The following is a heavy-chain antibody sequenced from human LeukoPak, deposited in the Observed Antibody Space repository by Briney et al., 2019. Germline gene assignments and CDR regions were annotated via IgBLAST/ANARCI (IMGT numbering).Heavy chain of an antibody. CDR2: VSGNCGTT. D-gene: IGHD3-10*01. CDR3: AKDLTITMVRVVPDLR. CDR1: GFTFSSYA. J-gene: IGHJ4*02. V-gene: IGHV3-23*01. Sequence: GGSLRLSCAASGFTFSSYAMTWVRQAPGKGLEWVSTVSGNCGTTFYADSVKGRFTISRDNSKNTMYLQMNSLRAEDTAIYYCAKDLTITMVRVVPDLRWGQGTLVTVSS.